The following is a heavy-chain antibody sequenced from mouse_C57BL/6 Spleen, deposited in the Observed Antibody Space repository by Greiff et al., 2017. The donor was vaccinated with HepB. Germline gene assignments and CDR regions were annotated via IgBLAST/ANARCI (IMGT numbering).Heavy chain of an antibody. Sequence: LMESGGDLVKPGGSLKLSCAASGFTFSSYGMSWVRQTPDKRLEWVATISSGGSYTYYPDSVKGRFTISRDNAKNTLYLQMSSLKSEDTAMYYCARHLSGYAMDYWGQGTSVTVSS. CDR2: ISSGGSYT. J-gene: IGHJ4*01. CDR1: GFTFSSYG. V-gene: IGHV5-6*01. CDR3: ARHLSGYAMDY. D-gene: IGHD3-1*01.